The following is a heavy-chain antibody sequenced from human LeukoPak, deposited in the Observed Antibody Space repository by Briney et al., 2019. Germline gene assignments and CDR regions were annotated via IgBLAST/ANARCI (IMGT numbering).Heavy chain of an antibody. D-gene: IGHD3-10*01. Sequence: PGGSLRLSCAGSGRTFSDYYMSWLGPAPGDGLDRISYISRGGRNISYPDSVKGRFTTSMEDAQDSLILQMNSLRAEGAAVFYCARGSRYGSWSHFHFWGQGTLVTVSS. J-gene: IGHJ4*02. CDR3: ARGSRYGSWSHFHF. V-gene: IGHV3-11*01. CDR2: ISRGGRNI. CDR1: GRTFSDYY.